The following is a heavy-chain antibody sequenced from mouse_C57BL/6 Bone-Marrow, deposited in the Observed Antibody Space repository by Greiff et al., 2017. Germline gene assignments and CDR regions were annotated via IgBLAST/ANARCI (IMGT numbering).Heavy chain of an antibody. V-gene: IGHV1-4*01. CDR2: INTSGGYT. J-gene: IGHJ3*01. CDR3: ARIVLRWAWFAY. Sequence: QVQLKESGAELARPGASVKMSCKASGYTFTSYTMHWVKQRPGQGLEWIEYINTSGGYTKYNQKFKDKATLTADKSSSTAYMQLSSLTSGVSAVYYRARIVLRWAWFAYWGQGTLVTVCA. CDR1: GYTFTSYT. D-gene: IGHD1-1*02.